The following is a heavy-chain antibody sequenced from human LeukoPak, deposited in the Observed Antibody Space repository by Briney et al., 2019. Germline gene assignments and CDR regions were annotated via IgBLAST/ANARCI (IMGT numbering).Heavy chain of an antibody. D-gene: IGHD2-8*02. CDR2: IYHSGST. Sequence: PSETLSLTCTVSGGAISTDWWIWVRQPPGKGLEWIGEIYHSGSTNYNPSLKSRVTISIDKSKNQFSLKLSSVTAADTAVYYCARDGDVGGIDYWGQGTLVTVSS. J-gene: IGHJ4*02. V-gene: IGHV4-4*02. CDR3: ARDGDVGGIDY. CDR1: GGAISTDW.